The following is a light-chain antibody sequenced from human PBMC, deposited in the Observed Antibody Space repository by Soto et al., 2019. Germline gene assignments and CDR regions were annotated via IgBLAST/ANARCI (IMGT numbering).Light chain of an antibody. CDR1: QSVTSY. J-gene: IGKJ5*01. CDR3: QQRSNWPIT. CDR2: GAS. V-gene: IGKV3-11*01. Sequence: EIVLTQSPATLSLSPGERATLSCRASQSVTSYLAWYQQKPGQAPRLLIYGASNRATGIPARFSGSGSGTDFTLTISSLDPEDFAVHYCQQRSNWPITFGQGTRLEIK.